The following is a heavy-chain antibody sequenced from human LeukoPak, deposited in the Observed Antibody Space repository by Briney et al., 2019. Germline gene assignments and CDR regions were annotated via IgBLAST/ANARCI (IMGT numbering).Heavy chain of an antibody. Sequence: SETLSLTCTVSGGSISSGSYYWSWIRQPAGKRLEWIGHIYRSGSTNYNPSLKSRVTISVDTSKNQFSLKLSSVTAADTAVYYCARGVVIAPQTFDYWAQGTLVTVSS. CDR2: IYRSGST. V-gene: IGHV4-61*09. CDR1: GGSISSGSYY. J-gene: IGHJ4*02. D-gene: IGHD2-21*01. CDR3: ARGVVIAPQTFDY.